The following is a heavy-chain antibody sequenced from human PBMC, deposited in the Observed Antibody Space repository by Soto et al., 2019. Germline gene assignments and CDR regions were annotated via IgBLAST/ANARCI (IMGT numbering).Heavy chain of an antibody. Sequence: SSETLSLTCAVSGYSTTNGYYWGWIRQPPGKGLEWIGSIYHSGNTYYNPSLKSRVTLSIDTSKNQFSLKLRSVTAADTAMYYCARVKLAGRGSFHDWGQGTLVTVSS. CDR1: GYSTTNGYY. CDR3: ARVKLAGRGSFHD. D-gene: IGHD3-3*02. CDR2: IYHSGNT. V-gene: IGHV4-38-2*01. J-gene: IGHJ4*02.